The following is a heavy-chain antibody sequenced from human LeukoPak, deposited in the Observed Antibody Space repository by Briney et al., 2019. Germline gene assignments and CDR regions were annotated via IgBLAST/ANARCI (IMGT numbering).Heavy chain of an antibody. CDR2: IYYSGST. CDR3: ASNIVVVPAAMARGFDAFDI. J-gene: IGHJ3*02. D-gene: IGHD2-2*01. CDR1: GGSISSYY. V-gene: IGHV4-59*12. Sequence: SETLSLTCTVSGGSISSYYWSWIRQPPGKGLEWIGYIYYSGSTNYNPSLKSRVTISVDTSKNQFSLKLSSVTAADTAVYYYASNIVVVPAAMARGFDAFDIWGQGTMVTVSS.